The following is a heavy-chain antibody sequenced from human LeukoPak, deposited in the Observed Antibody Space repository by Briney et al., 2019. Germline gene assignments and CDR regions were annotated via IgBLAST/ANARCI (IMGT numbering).Heavy chain of an antibody. V-gene: IGHV4-61*02. Sequence: SQTLSLTCTVSGGSISSGSYYWSWIRQPAGKGLEWIGRIYTSGSTNYNPSLKSRVTISVDTSKNQFSLKLSSVTAADTAVYYCARDIHCSGGSCSNNWIDPWGRGTLVTVSS. CDR2: IYTSGST. J-gene: IGHJ5*02. CDR1: GGSISSGSYY. D-gene: IGHD2-15*01. CDR3: ARDIHCSGGSCSNNWIDP.